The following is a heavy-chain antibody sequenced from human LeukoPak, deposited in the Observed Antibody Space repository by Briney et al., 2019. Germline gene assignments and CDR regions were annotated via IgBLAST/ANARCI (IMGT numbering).Heavy chain of an antibody. D-gene: IGHD3-22*01. Sequence: GRSLRLSCAASGFTFSSYAMPWVRQAPGKGLEYVSAISSNGGSTYYANSVKGRFTISRDNSKNTLYLQMGSLRAEDMAVYYCARSGYYDRWYFDYWGQGTLVTVSS. CDR1: GFTFSSYA. CDR3: ARSGYYDRWYFDY. V-gene: IGHV3-64*01. CDR2: ISSNGGST. J-gene: IGHJ4*02.